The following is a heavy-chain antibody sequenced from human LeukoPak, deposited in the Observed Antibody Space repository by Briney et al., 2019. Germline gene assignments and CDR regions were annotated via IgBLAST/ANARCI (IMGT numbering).Heavy chain of an antibody. V-gene: IGHV1-8*01. D-gene: IGHD6-19*01. J-gene: IGHJ4*02. CDR2: MNPNSGNT. CDR3: ARGRSPTRIAVAGSFRY. CDR1: GYTFTSYD. Sequence: ASVKVSCKASGYTFTSYDINWVRQATGQGLEWMGWMNPNSGNTGYAQKFQGRVTMTRNTSISTAYMELSSLRSEDTAVYYCARGRSPTRIAVAGSFRYWGQGTLVTVSS.